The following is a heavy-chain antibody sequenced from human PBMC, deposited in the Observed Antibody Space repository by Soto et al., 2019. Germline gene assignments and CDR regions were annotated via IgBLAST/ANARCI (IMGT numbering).Heavy chain of an antibody. V-gene: IGHV3-7*01. J-gene: IGHJ4*02. Sequence: EVQLVESGGGLVQPGGSLRLSCAASGFTFSSHWMTWVRQAPGKGLEWVASIKRDGSEKYYVDSVKGRFTVSRDNAKNSLYLQMNSLRAEDTAVYYCAKYGAYSYDSSGPLHSWGQGTLVTVSS. D-gene: IGHD3-22*01. CDR3: AKYGAYSYDSSGPLHS. CDR1: GFTFSSHW. CDR2: IKRDGSEK.